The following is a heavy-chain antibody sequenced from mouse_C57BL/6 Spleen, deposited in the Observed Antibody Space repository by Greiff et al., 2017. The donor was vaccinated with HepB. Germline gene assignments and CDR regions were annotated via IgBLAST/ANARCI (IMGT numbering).Heavy chain of an antibody. Sequence: EVQLVESEGGLVQPGSSMKLSCTASGFTFSDYYMAWVRQVPEKGLEWVANINYDGSSTYYLDSLKSRFIISRDNAKNILYLQMSSLKSEDTATYYCARDGDGFAYWGQGTLVTVSA. V-gene: IGHV5-16*01. J-gene: IGHJ3*01. CDR1: GFTFSDYY. CDR3: ARDGDGFAY. D-gene: IGHD1-1*01. CDR2: INYDGSST.